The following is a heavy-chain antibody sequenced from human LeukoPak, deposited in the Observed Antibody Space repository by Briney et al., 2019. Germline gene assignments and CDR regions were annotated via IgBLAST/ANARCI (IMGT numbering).Heavy chain of an antibody. CDR1: GNSISSFH. Sequence: PSETLSLTCAVSGNSISSFHWSWIRQPPGRGLEWVAFMYLGGNTNCNPSLGSRVTMSGDTSKNELSLKLTSVTAADSAVYFCAKHDAAAWLDSWGQGILVTVSS. CDR3: AKHDAAAWLDS. CDR2: MYLGGNT. V-gene: IGHV4-59*08. D-gene: IGHD6-19*01. J-gene: IGHJ4*02.